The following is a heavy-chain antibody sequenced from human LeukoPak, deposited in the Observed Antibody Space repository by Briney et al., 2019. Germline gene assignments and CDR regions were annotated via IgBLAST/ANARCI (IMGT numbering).Heavy chain of an antibody. D-gene: IGHD3-10*01. V-gene: IGHV3-30*02. J-gene: IGHJ4*02. Sequence: GGSLRLSCAASGFTFTSYGMHWVRQAPGKGLEWVAFIRYDGSNKYYAQTVKGRFTISRDNSKNPLYLQMNSLRSEDTAVYYCSKGGSHFDYWGRGTLVTVSS. CDR1: GFTFTSYG. CDR3: SKGGSHFDY. CDR2: IRYDGSNK.